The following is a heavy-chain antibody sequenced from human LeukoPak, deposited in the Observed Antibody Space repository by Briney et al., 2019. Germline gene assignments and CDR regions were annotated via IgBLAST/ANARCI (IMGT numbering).Heavy chain of an antibody. J-gene: IGHJ4*02. CDR2: INPSGGSA. V-gene: IGHV1-46*03. D-gene: IGHD6-13*01. CDR1: GYTFTSYY. Sequence: ASVKVSCKASGYTFTSYYMHWVRQAPGQGLEWMGIINPSGGSASYAQKFQGRVTMTRDTSTSTVYMELSSLRSEDTAVYYCAREGIAAAGKDYWGQGTLATVSS. CDR3: AREGIAAAGKDY.